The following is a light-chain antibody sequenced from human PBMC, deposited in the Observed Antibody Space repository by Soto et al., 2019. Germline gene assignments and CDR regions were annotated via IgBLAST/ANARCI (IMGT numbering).Light chain of an antibody. CDR2: DVS. CDR3: CSYAASNTFV. J-gene: IGLJ1*01. V-gene: IGLV2-11*01. Sequence: QSALTQPRSVSGSPGQSVTISCTGTSSDVGGYNYVSWYQQYSGKAPKVMIYDVSKRPSGVPDRFSGSKSGNTASLTISGLQAEDEADYYCCSYAASNTFVFGTGTSSPS. CDR1: SSDVGGYNY.